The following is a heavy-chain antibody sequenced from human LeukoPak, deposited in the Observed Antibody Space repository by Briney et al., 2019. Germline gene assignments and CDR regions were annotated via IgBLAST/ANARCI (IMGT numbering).Heavy chain of an antibody. J-gene: IGHJ4*02. D-gene: IGHD3-10*01. CDR1: GFPFKGYW. CDR2: IKPDGSET. CDR3: ARDGGELWPLDE. V-gene: IGHV3-7*01. Sequence: GGSLRHSCVASGFPFKGYWMTWVRQSPGKGLDWVANIKPDGSETNYLDSVKGRFTISRDNARDSLFLEMNNLRVDDTAVYYCARDGGELWPLDEWGQGILVAVSS.